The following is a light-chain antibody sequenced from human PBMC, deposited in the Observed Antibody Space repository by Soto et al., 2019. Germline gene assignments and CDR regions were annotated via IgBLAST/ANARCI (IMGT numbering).Light chain of an antibody. Sequence: EIVMTQSPATLSVSPGGRATLSCRASQSISDTLDWYQQKPGKAPRLLIYGASRMATGVPARFSGSGSGTDFTLTISSLQSEDFAVYYCQQYDNWPWTFGPGTKVEI. CDR3: QQYDNWPWT. CDR1: QSISDT. CDR2: GAS. V-gene: IGKV3-15*01. J-gene: IGKJ1*01.